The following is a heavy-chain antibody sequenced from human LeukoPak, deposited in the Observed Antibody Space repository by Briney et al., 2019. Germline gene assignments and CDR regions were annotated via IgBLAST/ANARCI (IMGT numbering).Heavy chain of an antibody. Sequence: PGGTLSLSCAASGFTFSSYTMNWVRQAPGKGPEWVSSICSSSSYIYYADSVKRRILFFKDNNNKSLYLQMTSLAADDAAVYYCGRETYDILTGYYKWAFEIWGQGTMVTGFS. J-gene: IGHJ3*02. V-gene: IGHV3-21*01. CDR1: GFTFSSYT. CDR2: ICSSSSYI. D-gene: IGHD3-9*01. CDR3: GRETYDILTGYYKWAFEI.